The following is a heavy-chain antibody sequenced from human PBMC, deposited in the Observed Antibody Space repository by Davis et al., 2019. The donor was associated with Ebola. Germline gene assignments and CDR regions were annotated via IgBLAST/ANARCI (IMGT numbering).Heavy chain of an antibody. Sequence: SETLSLTCAVYVGSFSAYYWTWIRQPPGRGLEWIGEINHRGSTNYNPSLESRVTISVDTSKRQFSLKVSSVTAADTAVYYCASPGDYVRYFQHWGQGALVTVSS. D-gene: IGHD4-17*01. V-gene: IGHV4-34*01. CDR2: INHRGST. CDR1: VGSFSAYY. J-gene: IGHJ1*01. CDR3: ASPGDYVRYFQH.